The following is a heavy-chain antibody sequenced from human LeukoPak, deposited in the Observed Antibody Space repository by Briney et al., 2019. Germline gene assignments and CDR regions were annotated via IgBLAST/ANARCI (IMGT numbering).Heavy chain of an antibody. J-gene: IGHJ4*02. CDR2: INPNSGGI. D-gene: IGHD3-9*01. Sequence: ASVKVSCKASGYTFTGYYMHWVRQAPGQGLEWMGWINPNSGGINYARKFQGRVTMTRDTSISTAYMELSRLRSDDTAVYYCAILLYYDILTGYYSHFDYWGQGTLVTVSS. CDR1: GYTFTGYY. V-gene: IGHV1-2*02. CDR3: AILLYYDILTGYYSHFDY.